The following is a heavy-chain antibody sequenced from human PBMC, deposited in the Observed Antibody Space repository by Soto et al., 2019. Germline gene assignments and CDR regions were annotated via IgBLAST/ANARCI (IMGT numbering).Heavy chain of an antibody. J-gene: IGHJ4*02. CDR3: AREGPLRDYVDY. CDR1: GGSISSYY. Sequence: ETLSLTCTVSGGSISSYYWSWIRQPPGKGLEWIGYIYYSGSTNYNPSLKSRVTISVDTSKNQFSLKLSSVTAAGTAVYYCAREGPLRDYVDYWGQGTLVTVSS. V-gene: IGHV4-59*01. CDR2: IYYSGST.